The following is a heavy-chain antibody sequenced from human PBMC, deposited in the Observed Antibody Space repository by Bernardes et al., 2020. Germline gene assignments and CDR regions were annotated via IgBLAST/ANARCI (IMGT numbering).Heavy chain of an antibody. D-gene: IGHD6-6*01. V-gene: IGHV4-59*01. CDR3: ARVPPTNIAARPILWFDP. CDR1: GGSISSYY. CDR2: IYYIGST. Sequence: SLTCTVSGGSISSYYWSWIRQPPGKGLEWIGYIYYIGSTNYNPPLKSRVTISVDTSKNQFSLKLSSVTAADTAVYYCARVPPTNIAARPILWFDPWGQGTLVTISS. J-gene: IGHJ5*02.